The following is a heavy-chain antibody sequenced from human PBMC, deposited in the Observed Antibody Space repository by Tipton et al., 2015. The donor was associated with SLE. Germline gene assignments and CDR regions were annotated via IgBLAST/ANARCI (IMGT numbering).Heavy chain of an antibody. CDR2: VNYRGNA. Sequence: TLSLTCTVSGGSISSGGYYWSWIRQHPGKGLEWIGYVNYRGNAYYNPSLKSRTTLLADTATNQVSLRLTSVTAADTAVYYCARAEYSAYDVPQFDLWGQGILVSVSS. V-gene: IGHV4-31*03. CDR1: GGSISSGGYY. J-gene: IGHJ4*02. CDR3: ARAEYSAYDVPQFDL. D-gene: IGHD5-12*01.